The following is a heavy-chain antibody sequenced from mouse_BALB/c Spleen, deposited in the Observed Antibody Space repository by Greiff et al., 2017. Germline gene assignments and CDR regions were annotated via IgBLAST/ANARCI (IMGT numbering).Heavy chain of an antibody. D-gene: IGHD1-1*01. CDR1: GYTFTDYN. V-gene: IGHV1S29*02. J-gene: IGHJ3*01. CDR3: ARGDYYGRAWFAY. Sequence: VQLQQSGPELVKPGASVKISCKASGYTFTDYNMHWVKQSHGKSLEWIGYIYPYNGGTGYNQKFKSKATLTVDNSSSTAYMELRSLTSEDSAVYYCARGDYYGRAWFAYWGQGTLVTVSA. CDR2: IYPYNGGT.